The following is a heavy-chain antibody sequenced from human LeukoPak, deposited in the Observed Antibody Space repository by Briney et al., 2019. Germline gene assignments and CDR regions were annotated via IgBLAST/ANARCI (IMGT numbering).Heavy chain of an antibody. J-gene: IGHJ4*02. CDR1: GYTFTSYG. D-gene: IGHD1-1*01. CDR3: ARLSDTNWNDWYFDY. CDR2: ISAYNGNT. V-gene: IGHV1-18*01. Sequence: ASVKVSCKASGYTFTSYGISWVRQAPGQGLEWMGWISAYNGNTNYAQKLQGRVTMTTDTSTSTAYMELRSLRSDDTAVYYCARLSDTNWNDWYFDYWGQGTLVTVSS.